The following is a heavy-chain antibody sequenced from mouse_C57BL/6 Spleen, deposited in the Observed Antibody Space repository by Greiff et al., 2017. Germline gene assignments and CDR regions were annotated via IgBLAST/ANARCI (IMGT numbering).Heavy chain of an antibody. CDR2: INPSTGGT. D-gene: IGHD1-1*01. J-gene: IGHJ1*03. CDR1: GYSFTGYY. CDR3: ARHYYGSSHWYFDV. Sequence: VQLQQSGPELVKPGASVKISCKASGYSFTGYYMNWVKQSPEKSLEWIGEINPSTGGTTYNQKFKAKATLTVDKSSSTAYMQLKSLTSEDSAVYYCARHYYGSSHWYFDVWGTGTTVTVSS. V-gene: IGHV1-42*01.